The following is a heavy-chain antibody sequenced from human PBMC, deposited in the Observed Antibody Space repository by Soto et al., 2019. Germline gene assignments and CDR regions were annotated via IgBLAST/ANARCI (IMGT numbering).Heavy chain of an antibody. D-gene: IGHD4-4*01. CDR1: GFTFSDSW. CDR3: VRGGSNCAS. J-gene: IGHJ5*02. Sequence: EVQLVESGGGLVQPGGSLRLSCTASGFTFSDSWMTWVRQARGKGLEWVARIKPDESEKKYADSVKGRFSISRDNAKNAMYLQMDSLRGDETAVDYCVRGGSNCASWGQGALVTVAS. V-gene: IGHV3-7*01. CDR2: IKPDESEK.